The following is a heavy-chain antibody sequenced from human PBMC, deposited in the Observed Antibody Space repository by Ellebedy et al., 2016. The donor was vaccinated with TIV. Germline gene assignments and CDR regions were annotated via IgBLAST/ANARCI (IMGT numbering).Heavy chain of an antibody. V-gene: IGHV4-39*07. D-gene: IGHD2/OR15-2a*01. CDR3: ARSLSTLGIG. J-gene: IGHJ4*02. CDR1: GGSISNSDYY. CDR2: IYYSGSA. Sequence: MPSETLSLTCTVSGGSISNSDYYWNWIRQPPGKGLEWIGSIYYSGSAYYNPSLKSRVTVSVDTSKNQFSLELSSVTAAETAVYYCARSLSTLGIGWGQGTLVTVSS.